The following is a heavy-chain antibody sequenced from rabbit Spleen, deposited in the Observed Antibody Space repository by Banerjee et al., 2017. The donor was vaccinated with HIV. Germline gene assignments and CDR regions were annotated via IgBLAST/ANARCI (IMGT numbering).Heavy chain of an antibody. CDR1: GFSFSDRDV. Sequence: QEQLEESGGGLVKPEGSLTLTCKASGFSFSDRDVMCWVRQAPGKGLEWIACINTATGKAVYASWAKGRFTISKTSPTTVTLQMTSLTAADTATYFCARDTGTSFSTYGMDLWGQGTLVTVS. D-gene: IGHD8-1*01. CDR3: ARDTGTSFSTYGMDL. V-gene: IGHV1S45*01. J-gene: IGHJ6*01. CDR2: INTATGKA.